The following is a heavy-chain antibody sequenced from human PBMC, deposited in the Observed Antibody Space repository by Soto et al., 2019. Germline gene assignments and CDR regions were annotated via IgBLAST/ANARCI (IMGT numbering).Heavy chain of an antibody. D-gene: IGHD2-21*02. CDR1: GFNFNVAW. CDR3: STVWALRPTDAFDI. CDR2: IKRKGGGETA. J-gene: IGHJ3*02. Sequence: EGQLVESGGRLVEPGGSLRLSCAASGFNFNVAWMNWVRQAPGKGLEWLGRIKRKGGGETAAHVAFAKGRVTSSRDDSKNTLYLQMNSLKSEDAAVYYCSTVWALRPTDAFDIWGQGTMVTVSS. V-gene: IGHV3-15*01.